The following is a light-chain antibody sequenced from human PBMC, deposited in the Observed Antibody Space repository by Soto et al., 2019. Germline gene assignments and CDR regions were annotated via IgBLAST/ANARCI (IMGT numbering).Light chain of an antibody. CDR3: KSYAGSNTYV. Sequence: ALTQPPSASGSPGQSVTISCTGTKSDIGVYDFVSWYQHHPGKAPRLIIYEVVQRPSGVPDRFSGSKSGNTASLTVSGLQAADEADYFCKSYAGSNTYVFGSGTKLTVL. CDR1: KSDIGVYDF. J-gene: IGLJ1*01. CDR2: EVV. V-gene: IGLV2-8*01.